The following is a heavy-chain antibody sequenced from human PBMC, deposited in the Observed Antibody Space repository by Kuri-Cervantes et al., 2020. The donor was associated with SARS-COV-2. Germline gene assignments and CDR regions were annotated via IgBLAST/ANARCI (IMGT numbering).Heavy chain of an antibody. V-gene: IGHV1-69*05. Sequence: SVKVSCKASGYTFTSYGISWGRQAPGQGLEWMGGIIPTFGIENYGQKFQGRVTITTDESTSTAYMELSSLRSEDTAVYYCARRGYCSGGTCYSSLRGAFDIWGQGTMVTVSS. CDR2: IIPTFGIE. CDR1: GYTFTSYG. J-gene: IGHJ3*02. D-gene: IGHD2-15*01. CDR3: ARRGYCSGGTCYSSLRGAFDI.